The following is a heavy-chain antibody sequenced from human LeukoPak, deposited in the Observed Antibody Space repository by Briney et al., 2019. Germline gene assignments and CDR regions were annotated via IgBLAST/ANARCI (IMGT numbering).Heavy chain of an antibody. D-gene: IGHD3-10*01. CDR1: GGSIRCSYYY. V-gene: IGHV4-39*07. Sequence: SETLSLTCTVSGGSIRCSYYYWSWIRQPPGKGLEWIGEINHSGSTNYNPSLKSRVTISVDTSKNQFSLKLSSVTAADTAVYYCARDLWFGELFPNWFDPWGQGTLVTVSS. CDR3: ARDLWFGELFPNWFDP. J-gene: IGHJ5*02. CDR2: INHSGST.